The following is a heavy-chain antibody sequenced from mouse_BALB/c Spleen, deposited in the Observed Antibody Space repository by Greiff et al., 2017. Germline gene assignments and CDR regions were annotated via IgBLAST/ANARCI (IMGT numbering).Heavy chain of an antibody. Sequence: QVQLQQSGAELARPGASVKLSCKASGYTFTSYWMQWVKQRPGQGLEWIGAIYPGDGDTRYTQKFKGKATLTADKSSSTAYMQLSSLASEDSAVYYCATYYYGSSYAMDYWGQGTSVTVSS. CDR1: GYTFTSYW. CDR2: IYPGDGDT. V-gene: IGHV1-87*01. J-gene: IGHJ4*01. CDR3: ATYYYGSSYAMDY. D-gene: IGHD1-1*01.